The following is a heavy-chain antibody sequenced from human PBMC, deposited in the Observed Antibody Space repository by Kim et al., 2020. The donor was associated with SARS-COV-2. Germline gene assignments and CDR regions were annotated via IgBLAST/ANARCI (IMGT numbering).Heavy chain of an antibody. CDR1: GFTFSDYY. Sequence: GGSLRLSCAASGFTFSDYYMSWIRQAPGKGLEWVSYISSSGSTIYYADSVKGRFTISRDNAKNSLYLQMNSLRAEDTAVYYCARLRSSSWYSPDYYYYGMDIWGQGTTVTVSS. CDR2: ISSSGSTI. CDR3: ARLRSSSWYSPDYYYYGMDI. D-gene: IGHD6-13*01. J-gene: IGHJ6*02. V-gene: IGHV3-11*04.